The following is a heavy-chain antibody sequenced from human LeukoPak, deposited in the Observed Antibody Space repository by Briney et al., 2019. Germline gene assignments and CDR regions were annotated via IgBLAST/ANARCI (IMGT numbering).Heavy chain of an antibody. CDR1: GYTFTAYY. CDR3: ARGRYSSNWYCMDV. V-gene: IGHV1-2*02. CDR2: INPNSGGP. Sequence: ASLKVSCKASGYTFTAYYIHWVRQAPGQRLEWLGWINPNSGGPNYAQKFRGRVTMTRDTSISTVYMDLSRLTSDDTAVYYCARGRYSSNWYCMDVWGQGTTVTVSS. D-gene: IGHD6-13*01. J-gene: IGHJ6*02.